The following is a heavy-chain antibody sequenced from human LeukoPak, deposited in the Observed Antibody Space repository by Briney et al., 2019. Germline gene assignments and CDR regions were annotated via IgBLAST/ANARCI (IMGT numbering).Heavy chain of an antibody. CDR1: GGSISSYY. CDR2: ISDIGSI. J-gene: IGHJ4*02. D-gene: IGHD2/OR15-2a*01. V-gene: IGHV4-59*08. Sequence: SETLSLTCTVSGGSISSYYWSWIRQPPGKGPEWIAYISDIGSINYNPSLKSRVTISLDMSKNQFSLKLSSVTAADTAVYYCAGHHPRNTVDFWGQGTLVTVSS. CDR3: AGHHPRNTVDF.